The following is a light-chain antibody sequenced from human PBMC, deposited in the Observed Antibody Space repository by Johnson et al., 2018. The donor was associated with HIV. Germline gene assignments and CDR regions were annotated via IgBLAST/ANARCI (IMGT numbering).Light chain of an antibody. V-gene: IGLV1-51*01. J-gene: IGLJ1*01. CDR3: GTWDSSLSADV. CDR1: SSNIGNNY. Sequence: QSILTQLPSVSAAPGQKVTISCSGSSSNIGNNYVSWYQQIPGTAPKLLIYDNNKRPSGIPDRFSGSKSGTSATLGITGLQTGDEADYYCGTWDSSLSADVFGTGTKVTVL. CDR2: DNN.